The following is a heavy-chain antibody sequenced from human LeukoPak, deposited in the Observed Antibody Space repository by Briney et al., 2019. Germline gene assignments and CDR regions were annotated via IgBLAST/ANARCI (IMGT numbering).Heavy chain of an antibody. CDR3: AKDANYLRSGSFFIPFDY. Sequence: PGESLSLSCAASGFTFSRTAMSWVRQAPGKGLEWVATISGSGVGTYYAASVKGRFNISRDNSKNTLYLQMNSLRTEDTAIYYCAKDANYLRSGSFFIPFDYWGQGTLVTVYS. J-gene: IGHJ4*02. V-gene: IGHV3-23*01. CDR2: ISGSGVGT. CDR1: GFTFSRTA. D-gene: IGHD4/OR15-4a*01.